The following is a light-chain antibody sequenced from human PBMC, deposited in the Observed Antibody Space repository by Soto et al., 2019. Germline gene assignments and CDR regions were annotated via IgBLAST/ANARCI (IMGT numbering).Light chain of an antibody. CDR1: NSDIGGYTY. CDR2: DVS. J-gene: IGLJ3*02. Sequence: QSALTQPASVSGSPGQSITISCTGTNSDIGGYTYVSWYQHHPGKAPKLMIYDVSNRPSGVSNRFSGSKSGNTASLTLSGLQTEDEADYYCSSYTSTSTPWVFGGGTQLTVL. V-gene: IGLV2-14*03. CDR3: SSYTSTSTPWV.